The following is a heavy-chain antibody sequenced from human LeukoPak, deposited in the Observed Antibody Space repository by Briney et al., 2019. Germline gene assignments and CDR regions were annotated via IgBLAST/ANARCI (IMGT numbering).Heavy chain of an antibody. D-gene: IGHD3-22*01. J-gene: IGHJ5*02. V-gene: IGHV4-4*09. CDR3: ARAPNYYDSSGYYDEAYWFDP. CDR2: IYTSGST. CDR1: GGSISSYY. Sequence: SETLSLTCTVSGGSISSYYWSWIRQPPGKGLEWIGYIYTSGSTNYNPSLKRRVTISVDTSKNQFSLKLSCVTAADTAVYYCARAPNYYDSSGYYDEAYWFDPWGQGTLVTVSS.